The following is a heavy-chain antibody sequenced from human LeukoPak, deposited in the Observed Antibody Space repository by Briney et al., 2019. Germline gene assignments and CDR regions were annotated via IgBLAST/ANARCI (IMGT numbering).Heavy chain of an antibody. CDR3: ASDYDSSGSAFTSLDY. V-gene: IGHV1-69*05. CDR2: IIPIFGTA. D-gene: IGHD3-22*01. J-gene: IGHJ4*02. Sequence: SVKVSCKASEGTFSSYAISWVRQAPGQGLEWMGGIIPIFGTANYAQKFQGRVTITTDESTSTAYMELSSLRSEDTAVYYCASDYDSSGSAFTSLDYWGQGTLVTVSS. CDR1: EGTFSSYA.